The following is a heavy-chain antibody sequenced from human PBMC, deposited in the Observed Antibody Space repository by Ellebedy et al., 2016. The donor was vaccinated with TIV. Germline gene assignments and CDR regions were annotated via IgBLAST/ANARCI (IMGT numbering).Heavy chain of an antibody. D-gene: IGHD2-2*01. CDR1: GGTFSSYG. CDR2: IIPIFGTA. J-gene: IGHJ6*02. Sequence: GASVKVSCKASGGTFSSYGISWVRQAPGQGLEWMGGIIPIFGTANYAQKFQGRVTITADKSTSTAYMELSSLRSEDTAVYYCAAAAIRPARLYYYYGMDVWGQGTTVTVSS. V-gene: IGHV1-69*06. CDR3: AAAAIRPARLYYYYGMDV.